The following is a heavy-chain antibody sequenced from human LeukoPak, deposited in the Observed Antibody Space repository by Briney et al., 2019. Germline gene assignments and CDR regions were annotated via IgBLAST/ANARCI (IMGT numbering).Heavy chain of an antibody. V-gene: IGHV4-30-2*01. Sequence: TLSLTYTVSGGSISSGGFSWSWIRQPPGRGLEWIGYIYHGGSTYYHPSLMSRVTISLDKSKNQFSLKLNSVTAADTAVYYCARVYHSYGPSYYFDYWGQGTLVTVSS. CDR3: ARVYHSYGPSYYFDY. D-gene: IGHD5-18*01. CDR1: GGSISSGGFS. J-gene: IGHJ4*02. CDR2: IYHGGST.